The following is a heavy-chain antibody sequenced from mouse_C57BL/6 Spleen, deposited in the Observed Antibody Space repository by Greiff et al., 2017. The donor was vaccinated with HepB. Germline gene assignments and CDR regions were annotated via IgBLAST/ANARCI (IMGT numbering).Heavy chain of an antibody. CDR3: VRELPYYAMDY. J-gene: IGHJ4*01. CDR1: GYTFTSYW. Sequence: VQLQQSGAELVRPGSSVKLSCKASGYTFTSYWMDWVKQRPGQGLEWIGNIYPSDSETHYNQKFKDKATLTVDKSSSTAYMQLSSLTSEDSAVYYCVRELPYYAMDYWGQGTSVTVSS. CDR2: IYPSDSET. D-gene: IGHD1-1*01. V-gene: IGHV1-61*01.